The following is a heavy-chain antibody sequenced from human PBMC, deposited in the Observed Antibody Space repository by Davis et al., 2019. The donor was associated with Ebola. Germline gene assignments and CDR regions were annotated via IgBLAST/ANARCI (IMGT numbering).Heavy chain of an antibody. CDR2: IYYRGST. V-gene: IGHV4-59*01. Sequence: PSETLSLTCTVSGGSISSYYWSWIRQPPGKGLEWIGYIYYRGSTNYNPSLKSRVTISVDTSKNQFSLKLSSVTAADTAVYYCARALGGRLTFPFDYWGQGTLVTVSS. CDR3: ARALGGRLTFPFDY. J-gene: IGHJ4*02. D-gene: IGHD3-16*01. CDR1: GGSISSYY.